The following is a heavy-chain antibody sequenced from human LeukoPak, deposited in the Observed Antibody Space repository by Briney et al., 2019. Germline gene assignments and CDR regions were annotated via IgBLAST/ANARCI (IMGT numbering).Heavy chain of an antibody. V-gene: IGHV3-66*02. CDR1: GFTVSSNY. CDR2: IYSGGST. J-gene: IGHJ4*02. D-gene: IGHD5-24*01. CDR3: ARVLAVEMATRSYYFDY. Sequence: PGGSLRLSCAASGFTVSSNYMSWVRQAPGKGLEWVSVIYSGGSTYYADSVKGRFTISRNNSKNTLYLQMNSLRAEDTAVYYCARVLAVEMATRSYYFDYWGQGTLVTVSS.